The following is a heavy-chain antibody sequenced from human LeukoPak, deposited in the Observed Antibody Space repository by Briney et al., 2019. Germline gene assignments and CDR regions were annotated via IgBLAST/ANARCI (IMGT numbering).Heavy chain of an antibody. CDR1: GGSIRSNSYY. D-gene: IGHD3-10*01. CDR3: ARQEGVSYFSSGSYFDS. Sequence: SETLFLTCTIPGGSIRSNSYYWGWISQPPGKGLEWIGSIYYSGSTYYRPSLESRVTLSVDSSKNQFSLKLSSVTAADTAVYHCARQEGVSYFSSGSYFDSWGQGALVTVSS. J-gene: IGHJ4*02. V-gene: IGHV4-39*01. CDR2: IYYSGST.